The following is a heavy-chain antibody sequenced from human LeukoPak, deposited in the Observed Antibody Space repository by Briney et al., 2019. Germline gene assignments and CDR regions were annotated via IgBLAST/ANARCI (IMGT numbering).Heavy chain of an antibody. V-gene: IGHV3-48*03. CDR1: GFTFRSYE. CDR2: ITSSGNTI. J-gene: IGHJ4*02. CDR3: ARANYYDISGYDY. D-gene: IGHD3-22*01. Sequence: GGSLRLSCAASGFTFRSYEMNWVRQAPGKGLEWVSYITSSGNTIYYADSVKGRFTISRDNAKNSLYLQMNSLRAEDTAVYYCARANYYDISGYDYWGQGTLVTDSS.